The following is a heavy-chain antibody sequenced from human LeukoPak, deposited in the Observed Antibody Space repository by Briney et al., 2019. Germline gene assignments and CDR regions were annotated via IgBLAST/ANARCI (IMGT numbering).Heavy chain of an antibody. J-gene: IGHJ6*03. Sequence: GESLTLSCAASGLTLSSNYMSWVRPPPRRGLEWVSCIYSGCSNYYADYVKGRFTISRDNSKNTLYLLMNSLRAEDTVVYYCARGSRITIFGVVHYYMDVWGKGTTVTVSS. V-gene: IGHV3-66*02. D-gene: IGHD3-3*01. CDR3: ARGSRITIFGVVHYYMDV. CDR2: IYSGCSN. CDR1: GLTLSSNY.